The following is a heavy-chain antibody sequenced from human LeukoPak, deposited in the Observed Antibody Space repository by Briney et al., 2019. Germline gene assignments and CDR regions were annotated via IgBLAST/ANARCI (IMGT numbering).Heavy chain of an antibody. Sequence: PGGSLRLSCAAPGFTFSSYEMNWVRQAPGRGLEWVSTVSGSGGNTYYADSVKGRFTISRDNSKNTLYLQMNGLRAEDTALYYCAKAGRDIVVVPAATPDYWGQGTLVTVSS. J-gene: IGHJ4*02. CDR3: AKAGRDIVVVPAATPDY. D-gene: IGHD2-2*01. CDR2: VSGSGGNT. CDR1: GFTFSSYE. V-gene: IGHV3-23*01.